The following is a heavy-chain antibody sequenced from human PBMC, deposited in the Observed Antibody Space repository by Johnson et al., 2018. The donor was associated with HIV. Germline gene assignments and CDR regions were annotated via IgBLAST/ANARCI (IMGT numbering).Heavy chain of an antibody. Sequence: QVQLVESGGGVVQPWRSLRLSCAASGFTFSSYAMHWVRQAPGKGLEWVAVISYDGSNKYYADSVKGRFTISRDNSKNTLYLQMNSLRAEDTAVYYCARGRRIQLWLLADAFDIWGQGTMVTVSS. D-gene: IGHD5-18*01. V-gene: IGHV3-30*04. CDR3: ARGRRIQLWLLADAFDI. CDR1: GFTFSSYA. CDR2: ISYDGSNK. J-gene: IGHJ3*02.